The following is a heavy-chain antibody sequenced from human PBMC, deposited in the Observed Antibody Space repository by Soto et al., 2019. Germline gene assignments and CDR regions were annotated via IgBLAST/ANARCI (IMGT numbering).Heavy chain of an antibody. CDR3: ARSWDRRGWVQN. D-gene: IGHD6-19*01. V-gene: IGHV4-34*01. CDR2: INHSGST. CDR1: GGSFSGYY. J-gene: IGHJ1*01. Sequence: QVQLQQWGAGLLKPSETLSLTCAVYGGSFSGYYWSWIRQPPGKGLEWIGEINHSGSTNYNPSLKGPVPLSRSTAKNQFLLELGSVTAADTAVYFCARSWDRRGWVQNLGQGTLVTVSS.